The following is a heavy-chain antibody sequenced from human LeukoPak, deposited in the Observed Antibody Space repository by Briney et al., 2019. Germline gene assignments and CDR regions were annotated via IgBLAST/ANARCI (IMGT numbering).Heavy chain of an antibody. CDR3: ARDGGLVDFDS. D-gene: IGHD3-16*01. CDR2: INPNSGGT. V-gene: IGHV1-2*02. CDR1: GYTFTGYY. J-gene: IGHJ4*02. Sequence: ASVKVSCKASGYTFTGYYMHWVRQAPGQGLEWMGWINPNSGGTGFAQKFQGRVTMTRDTSITTGYMELSRLTSDDTAVYYCARDGGLVDFDSWGQGTLITVSS.